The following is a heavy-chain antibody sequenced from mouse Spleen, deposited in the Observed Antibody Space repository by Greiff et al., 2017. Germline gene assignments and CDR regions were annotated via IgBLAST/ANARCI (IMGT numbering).Heavy chain of an antibody. D-gene: IGHD2-4*01. V-gene: IGHV5-9-3*01. CDR1: GFTFSSYA. CDR2: ISSGGSYT. J-gene: IGHJ2*01. CDR3: ARRGATMITTGFAY. Sequence: EVQGVESGGGLVKPGGSLKLSCAASGFTFSSYAMSWVRQTPEKRLEWVATISSGGSYTYYPDSVKGRFTISRDNAKNTLYLQMSSLRSEDTDMYYCARRGATMITTGFAYWGQGTTLTVSS.